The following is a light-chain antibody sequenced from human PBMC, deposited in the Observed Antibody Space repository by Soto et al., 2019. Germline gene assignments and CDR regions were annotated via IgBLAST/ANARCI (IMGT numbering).Light chain of an antibody. CDR2: GAS. V-gene: IGKV3-20*01. Sequence: EIVLTQSPGTLSLFPGDRATLSCRASQSVTNDYLAWYQHKLGQAPRLLIYGASTRATGIPDRFSGSGSGTDFTLTISRLEPEDFAVFYCQQYGGSPLFTFGPGTKVDIK. J-gene: IGKJ3*01. CDR1: QSVTNDY. CDR3: QQYGGSPLFT.